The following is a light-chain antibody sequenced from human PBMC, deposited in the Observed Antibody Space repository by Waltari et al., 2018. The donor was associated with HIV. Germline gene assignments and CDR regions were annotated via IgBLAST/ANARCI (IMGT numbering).Light chain of an antibody. Sequence: QSVLTQPPSVSGAPGQRVTISCTGSSSNIGAGYDVHWCQQLPGTAPKLLIHGNSNRPSGVPDRFSGSKSGAAASLAITGLQAEDEADYYCQSYDSSLSGWVFGGGTKLTVL. J-gene: IGLJ3*02. CDR1: SSNIGAGYD. CDR2: GNS. CDR3: QSYDSSLSGWV. V-gene: IGLV1-40*01.